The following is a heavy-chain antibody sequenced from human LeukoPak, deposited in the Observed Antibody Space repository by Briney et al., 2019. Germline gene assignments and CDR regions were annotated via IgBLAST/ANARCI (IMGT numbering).Heavy chain of an antibody. CDR3: ARDEPYYYDSSGYYTYYFDY. J-gene: IGHJ4*02. V-gene: IGHV4-4*07. Sequence: PSETLSLTCTVSGDSISSYYWSWIRQPAGKGLEWIGRIYTSGSTNYNPSLKSRVTISVDKSKNQFSLKLSSVTAADTAVYYCARDEPYYYDSSGYYTYYFDYWGQGTLVTVSS. CDR2: IYTSGST. CDR1: GDSISSYY. D-gene: IGHD3-22*01.